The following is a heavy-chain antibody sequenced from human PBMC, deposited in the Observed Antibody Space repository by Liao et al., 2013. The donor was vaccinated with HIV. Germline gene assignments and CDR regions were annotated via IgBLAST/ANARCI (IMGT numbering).Heavy chain of an antibody. CDR1: GGSISSASYY. D-gene: IGHD3-16*02. Sequence: QVQLQESGPGLVKPSQTLSLTCTVSGGSISSASYYWTWIRQPAGKGLEWIGRIYTSGRTDYNPSLKSRVTMSLDMSKSQFSVQLNSVTAADTAVYYCARGRLVITFGGVVETDAFDLWGQGTMVTVSP. J-gene: IGHJ3*01. V-gene: IGHV4-61*02. CDR2: IYTSGRT. CDR3: ARGRLVITFGGVVETDAFDL.